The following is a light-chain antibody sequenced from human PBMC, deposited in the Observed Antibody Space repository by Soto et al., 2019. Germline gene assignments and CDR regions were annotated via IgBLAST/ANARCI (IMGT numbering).Light chain of an antibody. CDR1: QRVTRD. Sequence: EIVFAQSPRTLSFPPGEGATVSCSASQRVTRDLAWYQQKPGQAPRLLIYDASNRATGIPARFSGSGSGTDFTLTISSLQPEDFSVYYCQQRSNWPLITFGQGTRLDIK. CDR3: QQRSNWPLIT. CDR2: DAS. J-gene: IGKJ5*01. V-gene: IGKV3-11*01.